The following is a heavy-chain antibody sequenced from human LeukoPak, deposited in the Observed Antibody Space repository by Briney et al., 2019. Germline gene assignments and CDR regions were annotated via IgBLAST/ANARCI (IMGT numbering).Heavy chain of an antibody. Sequence: PGGSLRLSCAASGVTFSSSGFIFSSFSVNWVRQAPGKGLEWVSSISTSGGLSSVYYADSVKGRFTISRDNAKNSLFLQMNSLGAEDTAVYYCARGGLTITMFGVPIIRNFDYWGQGTLVTVSS. CDR1: GVTFSSSGFIFSSFS. CDR2: ISTSGGLSSV. V-gene: IGHV3-21*01. D-gene: IGHD3-3*01. J-gene: IGHJ4*02. CDR3: ARGGLTITMFGVPIIRNFDY.